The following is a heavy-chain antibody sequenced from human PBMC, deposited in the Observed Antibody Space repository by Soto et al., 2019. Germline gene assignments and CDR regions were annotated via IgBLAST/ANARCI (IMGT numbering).Heavy chain of an antibody. CDR3: ARGGDHRATRYYYGMDV. Sequence: SETLSLTCTVSGGSVSSGSYYWSWIRQSPGKGLEWIGYIYYSGSTNYNPSLKSRVTISVDTSKNQFSLKLSSVTAADTAVYYCARGGDHRATRYYYGMDVWGQGTTVTVSS. CDR2: IYYSGST. D-gene: IGHD3-10*01. CDR1: GGSVSSGSYY. J-gene: IGHJ6*02. V-gene: IGHV4-61*01.